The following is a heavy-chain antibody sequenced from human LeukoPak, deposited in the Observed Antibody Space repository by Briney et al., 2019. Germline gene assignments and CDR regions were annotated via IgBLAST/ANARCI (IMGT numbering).Heavy chain of an antibody. CDR2: IYYSGST. CDR1: GGSISSYY. D-gene: IGHD2-2*02. CDR3: ARVPTKYCSSTSCYRGFDY. V-gene: IGHV4-59*01. J-gene: IGHJ4*02. Sequence: PSETLSLTCTVSGGSISSYYWSWIRQPPGKGLEWIGYIYYSGSTNYNPSLKSRVTISVDTSKNQFSLKLSSVTAADTAVYYCARVPTKYCSSTSCYRGFDYWGQGTLVTVSS.